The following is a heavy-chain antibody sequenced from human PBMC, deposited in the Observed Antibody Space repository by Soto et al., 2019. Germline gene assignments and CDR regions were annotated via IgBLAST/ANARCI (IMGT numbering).Heavy chain of an antibody. CDR1: GFTFSSYD. J-gene: IGHJ3*01. CDR3: ARGAFDV. V-gene: IGHV3-13*01. CDR2: IGVADDT. Sequence: EVQLVESGGGLIQPGGSLRLSCAASGFTFSSYDMHWVRQTPGEGLEWVSAIGVADDTYYQDSVKGRFTISRENAKNSLYLQINSLRAWDTAVYYCARGAFDVWGQGTMVTVSS.